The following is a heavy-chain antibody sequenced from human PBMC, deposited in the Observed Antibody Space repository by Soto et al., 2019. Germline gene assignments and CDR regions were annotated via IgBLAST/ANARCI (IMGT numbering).Heavy chain of an antibody. Sequence: GGSQRLSSAASGFTFSSYSMNWVRQAPGEGLEWVSSISSSGGGTFYADSVKGRFTISRDSSKNTLYLQMNSLRVDDTSFYYCAKYRIHVYNVPLDYWVHGTLVTVSP. J-gene: IGHJ4*01. CDR3: AKYRIHVYNVPLDY. CDR2: ISSSGGGT. D-gene: IGHD5-18*01. CDR1: GFTFSSYS. V-gene: IGHV3-23*01.